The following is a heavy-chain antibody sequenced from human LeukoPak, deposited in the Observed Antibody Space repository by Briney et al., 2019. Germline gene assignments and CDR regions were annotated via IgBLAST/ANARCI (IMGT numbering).Heavy chain of an antibody. V-gene: IGHV4-59*08. J-gene: IGHJ4*02. D-gene: IGHD6-13*01. CDR1: GGSISRYS. CDR2: IYYSGST. CDR3: ARTRSQGVAAQYFDY. Sequence: KPSETLSLTCTVSGGSISRYSWGWIRQPPGKGLEWIGYIYYSGSTNYNPSLKSRVTISVDTSKNQFSLKLGSVTAADTAVYYCARTRSQGVAAQYFDYWGQGTLVTVSS.